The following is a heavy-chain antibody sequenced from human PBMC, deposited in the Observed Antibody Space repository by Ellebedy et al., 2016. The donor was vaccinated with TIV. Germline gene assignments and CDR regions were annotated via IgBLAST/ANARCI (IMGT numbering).Heavy chain of an antibody. CDR3: AKDPGD. CDR1: GFTFSSCW. D-gene: IGHD3-10*01. CDR2: INSDGSST. J-gene: IGHJ4*02. V-gene: IGHV3-74*01. Sequence: GGSLRLSCAASGFTFSSCWMHWVRQAPGKGLVWVSRINSDGSSTSYADSVKGRFTISRDNAKNSLFLQMNSLRAEDTAMYYCAKDPGDWGQGALVTVSS.